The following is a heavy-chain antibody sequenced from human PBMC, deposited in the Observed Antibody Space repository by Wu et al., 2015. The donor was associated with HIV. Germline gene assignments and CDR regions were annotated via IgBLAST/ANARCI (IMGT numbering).Heavy chain of an antibody. V-gene: IGHV1-46*03. J-gene: IGHJ5*02. Sequence: QVQLVQSGAEVKKPGASVKVSCKASGYTFTSYGISWVRQAPGQGLEWMGIINPSGGSTSYAQKFQGRVTMTRDTSTSTVYMELSSLRSEDTAVYYCARALSPSNYYGSGSNGDYNWFDPWGQGTLVTVSS. CDR3: ARALSPSNYYGSGSNGDYNWFDP. D-gene: IGHD3-10*01. CDR2: INPSGGST. CDR1: GYTFTSYG.